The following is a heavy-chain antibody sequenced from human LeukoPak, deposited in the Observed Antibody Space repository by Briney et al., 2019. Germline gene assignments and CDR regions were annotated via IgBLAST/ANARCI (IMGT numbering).Heavy chain of an antibody. CDR3: ARGTAGRFLEWLSTRRCFDY. CDR1: GGSFSGYY. Sequence: SETLSLACAVYGGSFSGYYWSRIRHPPGKGLEWIGEINHSGSTNYNPSLKSRVTISVDTSKNQFSLKLSSVTAADTAVYYCARGTAGRFLEWLSTRRCFDYWGQGTLVTVSS. CDR2: INHSGST. J-gene: IGHJ4*02. V-gene: IGHV4-34*01. D-gene: IGHD3-3*01.